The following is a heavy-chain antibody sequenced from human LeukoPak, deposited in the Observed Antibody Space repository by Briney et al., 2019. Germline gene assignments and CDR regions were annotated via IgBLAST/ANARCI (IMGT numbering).Heavy chain of an antibody. Sequence: SETLSLTCTVSGGSISSFYWSWIRQPPGKGLEWIGYIYYSGSTNYNPSLKSRVTISVDTSKNQFSLKLSSVTAADTAVYYCARIIGYCSGGSCPTQHFDYWGQGTLVTVSS. CDR3: ARIIGYCSGGSCPTQHFDY. J-gene: IGHJ4*02. D-gene: IGHD2-15*01. CDR1: GGSISSFY. V-gene: IGHV4-59*08. CDR2: IYYSGST.